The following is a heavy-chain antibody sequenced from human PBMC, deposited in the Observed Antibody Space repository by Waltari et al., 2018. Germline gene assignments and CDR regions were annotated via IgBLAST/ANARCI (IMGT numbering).Heavy chain of an antibody. D-gene: IGHD3-22*01. CDR1: GYTFTGSY. V-gene: IGHV1-2*06. J-gene: IGHJ6*02. CDR3: ASARWGYYLSYYYYGMDV. Sequence: QVQLVQSGAEVTKPGASVKVSCKASGYTFTGSYLHWVRQDPGQGLEWMGRINPNSGGTNYAQKFQGRVTMTRDTSISTAYMELSRLRSDDTAVYYCASARWGYYLSYYYYGMDVWGQGTTVTVSS. CDR2: INPNSGGT.